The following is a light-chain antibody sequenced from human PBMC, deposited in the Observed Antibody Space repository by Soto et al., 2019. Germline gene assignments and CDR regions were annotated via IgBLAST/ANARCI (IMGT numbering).Light chain of an antibody. CDR2: DAS. CDR3: QQYDNLPFRWT. CDR1: QDISNY. Sequence: DIQMTQSPSSLSASVGDRVTITCQASQDISNYLNWYQQKPGKAPKLLIYDASNLETGVPSRFSRSGSGPDFTFTISSLQPEDIATYYCQQYDNLPFRWTFGQGTKVEIK. V-gene: IGKV1-33*01. J-gene: IGKJ1*01.